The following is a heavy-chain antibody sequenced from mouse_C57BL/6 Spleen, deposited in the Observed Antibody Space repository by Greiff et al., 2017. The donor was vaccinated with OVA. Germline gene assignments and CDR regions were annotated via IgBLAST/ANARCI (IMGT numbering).Heavy chain of an antibody. D-gene: IGHD1-1*01. J-gene: IGHJ1*03. CDR2: INPNNGGT. V-gene: IGHV1-26*01. CDR3: ARKGLLWYFDV. Sequence: VQLQQSGPELVKPGASVKISCKASGYTFTDYYMNWVKQSHGKSLEWIGDINPNNGGTSYNQKFKGKATLTVDKSSSTAYMELRSLTSADSAVDYCARKGLLWYFDVWGTGTTVTVSS. CDR1: GYTFTDYY.